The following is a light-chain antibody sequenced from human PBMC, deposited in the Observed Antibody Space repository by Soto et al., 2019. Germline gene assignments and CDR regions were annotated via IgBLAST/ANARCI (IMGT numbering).Light chain of an antibody. CDR1: QRLSSNY. V-gene: IGKV3D-20*01. J-gene: IGKJ5*01. CDR2: DVS. Sequence: PGERATLSCGASQRLSSNYLAWYQQKPGLAPRLLIYDVSSRATGIPDRFSGSGSGTDFTLTISRLEPEDFAVYYCQQYGTSPFGQGTRLEIK. CDR3: QQYGTSP.